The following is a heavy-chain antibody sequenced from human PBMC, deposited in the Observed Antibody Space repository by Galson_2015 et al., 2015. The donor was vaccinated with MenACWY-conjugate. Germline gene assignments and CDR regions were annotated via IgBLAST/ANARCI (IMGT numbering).Heavy chain of an antibody. CDR2: IYYSGST. Sequence: ETLSLTCTVSGGSISSSSYYWGWIRQPPGKGLEWIGSIYYSGSTYYNPSLKSRVTISVDTSKNQFSLKLSSVTAADTAVYYCARHGGATGGYGMDVWGQGTTVTVSS. CDR3: ARHGGATGGYGMDV. CDR1: GGSISSSSYY. V-gene: IGHV4-39*01. J-gene: IGHJ6*02. D-gene: IGHD1-26*01.